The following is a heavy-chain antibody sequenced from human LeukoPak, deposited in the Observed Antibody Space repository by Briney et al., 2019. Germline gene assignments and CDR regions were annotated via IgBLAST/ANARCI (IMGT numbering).Heavy chain of an antibody. Sequence: GGSLRLSCAASGVTFSVYSMNWVRQAPGKGLEWVSGISWNSGSIGYADSVKGRFTISRDNAKNSLYLQMNSLRAEDTALYYCAKDITMIVVAGGAFDIWGQGTMVTVSS. CDR3: AKDITMIVVAGGAFDI. CDR1: GVTFSVYS. D-gene: IGHD3-22*01. V-gene: IGHV3-9*01. J-gene: IGHJ3*02. CDR2: ISWNSGSI.